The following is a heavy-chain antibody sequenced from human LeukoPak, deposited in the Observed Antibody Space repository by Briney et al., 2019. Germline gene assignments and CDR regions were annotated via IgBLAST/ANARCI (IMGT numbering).Heavy chain of an antibody. CDR1: GYSISSGYY. CDR3: ARSDPGGIAARHYYYYYMDV. V-gene: IGHV4-38-2*02. Sequence: SETLSLTCTVSGYSISSGYYWGWIRQPPRKRLEWIGRNYHSGSTNYNPSLNSRVTISVDTSKNQFSQKLSSVTAADTAVYYCARSDPGGIAARHYYYYYMDVWGKGTTVTVSS. J-gene: IGHJ6*03. CDR2: NYHSGST. D-gene: IGHD6-6*01.